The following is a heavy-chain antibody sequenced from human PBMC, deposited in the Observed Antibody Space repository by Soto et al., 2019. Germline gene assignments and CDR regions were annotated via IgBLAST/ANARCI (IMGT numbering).Heavy chain of an antibody. CDR3: ARGPGIVVVPAATPFDY. Sequence: SETLSLTCTVSGGSISSGGYYWSWIRQHPGKGLEWIGYIYYSGSTYYNPSLKSRVTISVDTSKNQFSLKLSSVTAADTAVYYCARGPGIVVVPAATPFDYWGQGTLVTVS. CDR2: IYYSGST. D-gene: IGHD2-2*01. J-gene: IGHJ4*02. V-gene: IGHV4-31*03. CDR1: GGSISSGGYY.